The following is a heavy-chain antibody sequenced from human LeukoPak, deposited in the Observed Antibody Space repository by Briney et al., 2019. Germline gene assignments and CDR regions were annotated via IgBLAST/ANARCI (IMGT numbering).Heavy chain of an antibody. Sequence: SETLSLTCTVSGGSNSSYYWSWIRQPAGKGLEWIGRIYTSGSTNYNPSLKSRVTISVDTSKNQFSLKLSSVTAADTAVYCCARGRITIFGVVTTPLDYWGQGTLVTVSS. D-gene: IGHD3-3*01. CDR3: ARGRITIFGVVTTPLDY. V-gene: IGHV4-4*07. J-gene: IGHJ4*02. CDR1: GGSNSSYY. CDR2: IYTSGST.